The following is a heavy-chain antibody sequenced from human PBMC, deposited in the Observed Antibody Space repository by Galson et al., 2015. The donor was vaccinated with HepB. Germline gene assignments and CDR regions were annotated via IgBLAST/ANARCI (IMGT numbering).Heavy chain of an antibody. V-gene: IGHV3-30*03. J-gene: IGHJ4*02. D-gene: IGHD2-8*01. Sequence: SLRLSCATSGFTFRSYGMQWVRQAPGKGLEWVAVISNDGRAQFYADSVKGRFTISRDNSKNTLDLQMRSLRPEDTALYYCVHEFCTNGVCDNFNYRGQGTLVTVSS. CDR1: GFTFRSYG. CDR3: VHEFCTNGVCDNFNY. CDR2: ISNDGRAQ.